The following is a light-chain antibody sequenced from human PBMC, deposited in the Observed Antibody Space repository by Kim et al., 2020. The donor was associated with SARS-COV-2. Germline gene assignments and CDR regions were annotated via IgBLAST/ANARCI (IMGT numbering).Light chain of an antibody. V-gene: IGKV1-5*03. CDR3: LQYNSYTNT. CDR1: QSISTL. Sequence: SASVGDRVTITCRASQSISTLLAWYQQKPGKAPKLLIYKASSLEGGVPSRFSGSGSGTEFTLTISSLQPDDFATYYCLQYNSYTNTFGQGTKLEI. J-gene: IGKJ2*01. CDR2: KAS.